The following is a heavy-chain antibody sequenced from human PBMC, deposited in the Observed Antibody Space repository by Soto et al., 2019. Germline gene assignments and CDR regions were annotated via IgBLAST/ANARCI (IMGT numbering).Heavy chain of an antibody. CDR3: ARDGYNLMTRPNYFDY. CDR2: INHSGST. CDR1: GGSFSGYY. V-gene: IGHV4-34*01. Sequence: LSLTCAVYGGSFSGYYWSWIRQPPGKGLEWIGEINHSGSTNYNPSLKSRVTISVDTSKNQFSLKLSSVTAADTAVYYCARDGYNLMTRPNYFDYWGQGTLVTVSS. D-gene: IGHD5-12*01. J-gene: IGHJ4*02.